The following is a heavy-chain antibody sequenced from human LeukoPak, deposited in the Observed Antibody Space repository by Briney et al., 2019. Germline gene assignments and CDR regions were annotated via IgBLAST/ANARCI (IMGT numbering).Heavy chain of an antibody. CDR3: AREVVPAAIDY. V-gene: IGHV3-7*03. Sequence: GGSLRLSCAASGFTFSSYWMSWVRQAPGKGLEWVANIKQDGSEKYYVDSVKGRFTISRDNAKNSLYLQMSSLRAEDTAVYYCAREVVPAAIDYWGQGTLVTVSS. CDR2: IKQDGSEK. D-gene: IGHD2-2*01. CDR1: GFTFSSYW. J-gene: IGHJ4*02.